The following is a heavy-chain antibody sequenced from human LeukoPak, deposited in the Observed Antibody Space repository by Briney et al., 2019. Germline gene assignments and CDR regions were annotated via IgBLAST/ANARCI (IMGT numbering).Heavy chain of an antibody. V-gene: IGHV4-34*01. Sequence: SETLSLTCAVYGGSFSGYYWGWIRQPPGKGLEWIGGIYHRGSTYYNPSLKCRVTISVDPSKNQFSLKLNSVTAADTAVYYCARYRNCGSDCYDAFDIWGQGTMVTVSS. CDR3: ARYRNCGSDCYDAFDI. CDR2: IYHRGST. CDR1: GGSFSGYY. J-gene: IGHJ3*02. D-gene: IGHD2-21*02.